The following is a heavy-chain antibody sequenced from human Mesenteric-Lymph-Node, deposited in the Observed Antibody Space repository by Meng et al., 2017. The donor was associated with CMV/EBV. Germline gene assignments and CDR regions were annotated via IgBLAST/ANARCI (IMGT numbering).Heavy chain of an antibody. D-gene: IGHD3-22*01. J-gene: IGHJ6*02. CDR1: GDSVSSNSAT. Sequence: SQTLSLTCAISGDSVSSNSATWNWIRQSPSRGLEWLGRTFHRSKWYHDYATSVKSRITINPDTSKNQFSLQLKSVTPEDTAVYYCARDYDSSGYTLYYDYYGMDVWGQGTTVTVSS. CDR3: ARDYDSSGYTLYYDYYGMDV. CDR2: TFHRSKWYH. V-gene: IGHV6-1*01.